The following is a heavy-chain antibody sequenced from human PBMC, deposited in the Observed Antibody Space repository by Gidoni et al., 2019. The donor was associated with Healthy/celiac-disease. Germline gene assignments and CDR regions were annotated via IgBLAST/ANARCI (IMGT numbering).Heavy chain of an antibody. V-gene: IGHV1-69*04. CDR2: IIPILGIA. D-gene: IGHD2-2*01. J-gene: IGHJ4*02. Sequence: QVQLVQSGAEVKQPGSSVKVSCTASGGTFSSYALSWVRQAPGQGLEWMGRIIPILGIANYAQKFQGRVTITADKSTSTAYMELSSLRSEDTAVYYCARAPMRDIVVVPAAMSGYFDYWGQGTLVTVSS. CDR3: ARAPMRDIVVVPAAMSGYFDY. CDR1: GGTFSSYA.